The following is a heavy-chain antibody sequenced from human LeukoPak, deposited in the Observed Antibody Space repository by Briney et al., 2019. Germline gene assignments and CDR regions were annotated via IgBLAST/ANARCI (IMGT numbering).Heavy chain of an antibody. CDR1: GFTLSSYA. D-gene: IGHD5-24*01. CDR3: ARDGGRDGYNIDY. Sequence: GGSLRLSCAASGFTLSSYAMSWVRQAPGTGLEWVSYISSSGSTIYYADSVKGRFTISRDNAKDSLYLQMNSLRAEDTAVYYCARDGGRDGYNIDYWGQGTLVTVSS. CDR2: ISSSGSTI. J-gene: IGHJ4*02. V-gene: IGHV3-48*04.